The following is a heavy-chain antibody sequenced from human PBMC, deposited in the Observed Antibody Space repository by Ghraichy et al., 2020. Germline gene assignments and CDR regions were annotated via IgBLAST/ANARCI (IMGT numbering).Heavy chain of an antibody. Sequence: GESLNISCAASGFTFSNYAMSWVRQAPGKGLEWVSVITGSGSRTYYTDSVKGRFTISRDNAKNTLYLQLNSLRAEDTAIYYCAKDLPGSGYFFDYWGQGTLVTVSS. CDR3: AKDLPGSGYFFDY. CDR1: GFTFSNYA. J-gene: IGHJ4*02. D-gene: IGHD6-19*01. CDR2: ITGSGSRT. V-gene: IGHV3-23*01.